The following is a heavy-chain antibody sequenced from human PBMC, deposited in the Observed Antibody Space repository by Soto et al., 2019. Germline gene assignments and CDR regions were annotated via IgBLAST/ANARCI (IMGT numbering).Heavy chain of an antibody. J-gene: IGHJ6*03. D-gene: IGHD2-15*01. V-gene: IGHV3-7*01. CDR3: ARDYCSGGSCYIYYYYMDV. CDR1: GFTFSSYW. CDR2: IKQDGSEK. Sequence: GGSLRLSCAASGFTFSSYWMSWVRQAPGKGLEWVANIKQDGSEKYYVDSVKGRFTISRDNAKNSLYLQMNSLRAEDTAVYYCARDYCSGGSCYIYYYYMDVWGKGTTVTVSS.